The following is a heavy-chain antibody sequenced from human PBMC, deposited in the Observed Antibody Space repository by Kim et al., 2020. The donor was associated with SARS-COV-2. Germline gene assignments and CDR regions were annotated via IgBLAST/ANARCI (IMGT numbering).Heavy chain of an antibody. CDR1: GFTFDDYA. J-gene: IGHJ4*02. CDR2: ISWNSGSI. V-gene: IGHV3-9*01. CDR3: AKDIVPALGEGFDY. D-gene: IGHD2-2*01. Sequence: GGSLRLSCAASGFTFDDYAMHWVRQAPGKGLEWVSGISWNSGSIGYADSVKGRFTISRDNAKNSLYLQMNSLRAEDTALYYCAKDIVPALGEGFDYWGQGTLVTVSS.